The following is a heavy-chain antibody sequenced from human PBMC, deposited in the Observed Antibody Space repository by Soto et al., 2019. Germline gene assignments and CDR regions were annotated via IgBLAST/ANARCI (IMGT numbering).Heavy chain of an antibody. CDR1: GVTFSSYA. Sequence: QVQLVQSGAEVKKPGSSVKVSCTASGVTFSSYAISWVRQAPGQGLEWMGGIIPIFGTANYAQKFKGRVTITADESTRTAYMELSSRRSEDTAVYYYARGLSAGHSTSIYYYCGMDVWGQGTTVTVSS. V-gene: IGHV1-69*12. CDR3: ARGLSAGHSTSIYYYCGMDV. D-gene: IGHD6-13*01. CDR2: IIPIFGTA. J-gene: IGHJ6*02.